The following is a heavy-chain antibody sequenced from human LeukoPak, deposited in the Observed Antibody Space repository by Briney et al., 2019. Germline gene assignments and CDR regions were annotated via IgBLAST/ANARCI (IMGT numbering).Heavy chain of an antibody. Sequence: PSETLSLTCTVSGGSISSGSYYWNWIRQPAGKGLEWIGRIYTTGSTTGSTTYNPSLKSRVTISIDTSKTHFSLELSSVTAADTAVYYCARQSLGGNWIYDAFDIWGRGTMVTVSS. V-gene: IGHV4-61*02. CDR3: ARQSLGGNWIYDAFDI. J-gene: IGHJ3*02. D-gene: IGHD1-7*01. CDR2: IYTTGSTTGST. CDR1: GGSISSGSYY.